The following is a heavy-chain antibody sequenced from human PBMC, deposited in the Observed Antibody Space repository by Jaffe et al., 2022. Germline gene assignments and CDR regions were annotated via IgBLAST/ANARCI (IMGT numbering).Heavy chain of an antibody. Sequence: EVQLLESGGGLVQPGGSLRLSCAASGFTFSSYAMSWVRQAPGKGLEWVSAISGSGGSTYYADSVKGRFTISRDNSKNTLYLQMNSLRAEDTAVYYCAKGYCTGGVCYPYYYYYMDVWGKGTTVTVSS. CDR1: GFTFSSYA. J-gene: IGHJ6*03. V-gene: IGHV3-23*01. CDR2: ISGSGGST. CDR3: AKGYCTGGVCYPYYYYYMDV. D-gene: IGHD2-8*02.